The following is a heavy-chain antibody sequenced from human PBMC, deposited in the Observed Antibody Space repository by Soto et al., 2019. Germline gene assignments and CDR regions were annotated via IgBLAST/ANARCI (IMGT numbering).Heavy chain of an antibody. CDR1: GISIDNYY. CDR3: VRDVGGSGWFAP. CDR2: IYSSGTT. J-gene: IGHJ5*02. V-gene: IGHV4-4*07. Sequence: SETLSLTCTVSGISIDNYYCSWIRQSAGKGLEWIGRIYSSGTTNYNPSLKSRVTMSVDMSKSQFSLNVRSVTAADTAVYYCVRDVGGSGWFAPWGQGTLVTVS.